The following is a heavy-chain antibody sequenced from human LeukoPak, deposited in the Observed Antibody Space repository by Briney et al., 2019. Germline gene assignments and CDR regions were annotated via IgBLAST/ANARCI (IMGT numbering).Heavy chain of an antibody. CDR1: GFTFDDYA. CDR2: ISWNSGSI. V-gene: IGHV3-9*03. J-gene: IGHJ4*02. D-gene: IGHD1-26*01. Sequence: GRSLRLSCAVSGFTFDDYATHWVRPAPGKGLEWVSGISWNSGSIGYTDSVKGRLTISRDNAKNSLYLQMNSLRAADMALYYCAKDMGSGSQIGEFDSWGQGTLVTVSS. CDR3: AKDMGSGSQIGEFDS.